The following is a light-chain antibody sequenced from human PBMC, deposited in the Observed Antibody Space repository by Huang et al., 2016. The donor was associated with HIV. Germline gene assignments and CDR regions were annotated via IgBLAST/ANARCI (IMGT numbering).Light chain of an antibody. V-gene: IGKV3-11*01. J-gene: IGKJ3*01. CDR2: DAY. CDR1: QSVSSD. Sequence: EIVLTQSPATLSLSPGERATLSCRASQSVSSDLAWYQQKPGQAPRLLIYDAYNRATGIPARVSGSGSGTDFTLTISSLEPEDVAVYYCQQRSNWPLFTFGPGTKVDIK. CDR3: QQRSNWPLFT.